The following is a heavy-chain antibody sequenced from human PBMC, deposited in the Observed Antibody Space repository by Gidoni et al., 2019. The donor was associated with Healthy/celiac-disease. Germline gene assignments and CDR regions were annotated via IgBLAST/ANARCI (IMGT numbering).Heavy chain of an antibody. J-gene: IGHJ1*01. Sequence: QITLQESGPTLVKPTQTITLTCTFSGFSLSTSGVGVGWIRQPPGKALAWLALIYWDDDKRYSPSLKSRLTITKDTSKNQVVLTMTNMDPVDTATYYCAHRRIYGDYDYFQHWGQGTLVTVSS. D-gene: IGHD4-17*01. CDR3: AHRRIYGDYDYFQH. V-gene: IGHV2-5*02. CDR2: IYWDDDK. CDR1: GFSLSTSGVG.